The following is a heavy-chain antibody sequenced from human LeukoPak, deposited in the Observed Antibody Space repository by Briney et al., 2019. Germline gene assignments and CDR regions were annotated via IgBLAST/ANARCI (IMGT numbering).Heavy chain of an antibody. Sequence: PSETLSLTCTVSGYSISSGYYWGWLRQPPGKGLEWIGSIYHRGSTYYNPSLKSRVTISVDTSKNQFSLKLNSVTAADTAVYYCARVLDYYGSGSYSFDYWGQGTLVTVSS. CDR2: IYHRGST. D-gene: IGHD3-10*01. CDR1: GYSISSGYY. CDR3: ARVLDYYGSGSYSFDY. J-gene: IGHJ4*02. V-gene: IGHV4-38-2*02.